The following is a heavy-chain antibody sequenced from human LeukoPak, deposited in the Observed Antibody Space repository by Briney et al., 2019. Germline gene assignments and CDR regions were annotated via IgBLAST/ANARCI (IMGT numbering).Heavy chain of an antibody. J-gene: IGHJ4*02. CDR1: GFTFSSYA. Sequence: GGSLRLSCAASGFTFSSYAMSWVRQAPGKGLEWVSAISGSGGSTYYADSVKGRFTISRDNSKNTLYLQMNSLRAEDTAVYYCAKNPDIVVVPAASDYWGQGTLVTVSS. CDR2: ISGSGGST. D-gene: IGHD2-2*01. CDR3: AKNPDIVVVPAASDY. V-gene: IGHV3-23*01.